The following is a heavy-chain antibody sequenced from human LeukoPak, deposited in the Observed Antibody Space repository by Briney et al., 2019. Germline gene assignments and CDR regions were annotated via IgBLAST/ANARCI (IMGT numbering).Heavy chain of an antibody. J-gene: IGHJ4*02. CDR3: AKALKQETVIALDS. CDR1: GFTFSTYA. D-gene: IGHD6-13*01. V-gene: IGHV3-23*01. Sequence: QAGGSLRLSCAASGFTFSTYAMSWVRQAPGKGLEWVSAISGSGGSTYYADSVKGRFTISRDNSKNTLYLQMNSLRAEDTSIYLCAKALKQETVIALDSWGQGTLVTVSS. CDR2: ISGSGGST.